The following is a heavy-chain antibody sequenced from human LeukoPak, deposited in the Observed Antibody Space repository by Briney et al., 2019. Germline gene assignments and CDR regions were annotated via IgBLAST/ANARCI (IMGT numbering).Heavy chain of an antibody. J-gene: IGHJ6*02. V-gene: IGHV3-30*18. CDR1: GFTFSSFG. D-gene: IGHD2-2*02. CDR3: AKDHCSSTSCYTDYYYGMDV. CDR2: ISYDGSNK. Sequence: PGRSLRLSCAASGFTFSSFGMHGVRQAPGKALEGVAHISYDGSNKYYADCVKGRFTIPRDNSKNTRYLNMNSLRAEDAAVYYCAKDHCSSTSCYTDYYYGMDVWGQGTTVTVSS.